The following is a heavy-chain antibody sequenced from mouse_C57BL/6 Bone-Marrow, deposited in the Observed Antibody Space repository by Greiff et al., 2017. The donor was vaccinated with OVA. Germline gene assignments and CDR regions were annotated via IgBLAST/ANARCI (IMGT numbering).Heavy chain of an antibody. CDR3: TRASFDY. CDR2: SYPGNSDT. Sequence: VQLQQSGPVLARPGASVKMSCKTSGYTFTSYWMHWVKQRPGQGLEWIGASYPGNSDTSYNQKVKGKAKLTAVTSASTAYMELSSLTNEDSAVYYGTRASFDYWGQGTTLTVSS. V-gene: IGHV1-5*01. CDR1: GYTFTSYW. J-gene: IGHJ2*01.